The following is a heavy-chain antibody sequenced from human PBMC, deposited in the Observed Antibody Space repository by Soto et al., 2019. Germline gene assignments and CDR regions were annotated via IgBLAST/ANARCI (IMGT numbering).Heavy chain of an antibody. V-gene: IGHV4-59*08. D-gene: IGHD3-9*01. Sequence: SETLSLTSTVSGGSISSYYWSWIRQPPGKGLEWIGYIYYSGSTNYNPSLKSRVTISVDTSKNQFSLKLSSVTAADTAVYYCARLWPKYYDILTGYVDWFDPWGQGTLVTVSS. J-gene: IGHJ5*02. CDR1: GGSISSYY. CDR2: IYYSGST. CDR3: ARLWPKYYDILTGYVDWFDP.